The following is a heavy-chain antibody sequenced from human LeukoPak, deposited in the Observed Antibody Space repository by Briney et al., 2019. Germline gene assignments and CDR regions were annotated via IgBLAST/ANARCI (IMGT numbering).Heavy chain of an antibody. CDR2: ISGSGGST. V-gene: IGHV3-23*01. CDR1: GFTFSSYA. D-gene: IGHD5-12*01. CDR3: AKAGARYSGYDDYYYYGMDV. J-gene: IGHJ6*02. Sequence: PGGSLRLSCAASGFTFSSYAMSWVRQAPGKGLEWVSAISGSGGSTYYADSVKGRFTISRDNSKNTLYLQMNSLRAEDTAVYYCAKAGARYSGYDDYYYYGMDVWGQGTTVTVSS.